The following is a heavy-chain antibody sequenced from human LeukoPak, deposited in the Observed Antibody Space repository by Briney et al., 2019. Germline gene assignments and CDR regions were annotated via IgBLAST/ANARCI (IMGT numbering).Heavy chain of an antibody. D-gene: IGHD3-3*01. CDR2: ISSSSSTI. J-gene: IGHJ4*02. V-gene: IGHV3-48*01. CDR3: ASFDFWSGYYGAHDY. CDR1: GLTFSSYS. Sequence: GGSLRLSCAASGLTFSSYSMNWVRQAPGKGLEWVSYISSSSSTIYYADSVKGRFTISRDNAKNSLYLQMNSLRAEDTAVYYCASFDFWSGYYGAHDYWGQGTLVTVSS.